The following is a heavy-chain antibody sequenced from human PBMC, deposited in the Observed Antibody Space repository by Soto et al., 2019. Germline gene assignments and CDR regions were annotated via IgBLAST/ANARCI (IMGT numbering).Heavy chain of an antibody. V-gene: IGHV4-34*01. D-gene: IGHD6-13*01. CDR2: INHSGST. Sequence: QVQLQQWGAGLLKPSETLSLTCAVYGGSFSGYCWSWIRQPTGKGLEWIGEINHSGSTNYNPSLKSSVTISVDTSNDLFSLQLSSVTVADTAGYDCARGRKGYSGSWYVDWGQGTMVTVSS. J-gene: IGHJ4*02. CDR1: GGSFSGYC. CDR3: ARGRKGYSGSWYVD.